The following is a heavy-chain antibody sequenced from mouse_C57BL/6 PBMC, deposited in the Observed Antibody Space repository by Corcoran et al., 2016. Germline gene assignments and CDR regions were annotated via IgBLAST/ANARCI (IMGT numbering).Heavy chain of an antibody. Sequence: EVQLQQSGPVLVKPGASVKMSCKASGYTFTDYYMNWVKQSHGKSLEWIGVINPYNGGTSYNQKFKGKATLTVDKSSSTAYMELNSLTSEDSAVYYCYYYGSSFYFDVWGTGTTVTVSS. CDR2: INPYNGGT. D-gene: IGHD1-1*01. J-gene: IGHJ1*03. CDR3: YYYGSSFYFDV. CDR1: GYTFTDYY. V-gene: IGHV1-19*01.